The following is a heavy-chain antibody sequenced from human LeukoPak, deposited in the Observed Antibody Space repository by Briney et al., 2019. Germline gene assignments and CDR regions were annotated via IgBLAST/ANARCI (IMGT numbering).Heavy chain of an antibody. CDR2: INPNSGGT. V-gene: IGHV1-2*02. J-gene: IGHJ4*02. Sequence: ASVKVSCKASGYTFTGYYMHWVRQAPGQGLEWMGWINPNSGGTNYAQKFQGRVTMTRDTSNNQFSLKLSSLTAADTAVYYCARDCGCSSGWFDYWGKGTLVTVSS. CDR3: ARDCGCSSGWFDY. D-gene: IGHD6-19*01. CDR1: GYTFTGYY.